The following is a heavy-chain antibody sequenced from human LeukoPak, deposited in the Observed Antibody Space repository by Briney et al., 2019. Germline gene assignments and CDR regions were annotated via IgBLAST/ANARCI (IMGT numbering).Heavy chain of an antibody. Sequence: PGESLKISCKGSGYSFTSYWISWVRQVPGKGLEWMGRIDPSDSYTNYSPSFQGHVTISADKSISTAYLQWSSLKASDTAMYYCARGAYSSSSRDYWGQGTLVTVSS. CDR1: GYSFTSYW. CDR2: IDPSDSYT. CDR3: ARGAYSSSSRDY. V-gene: IGHV5-10-1*01. D-gene: IGHD6-6*01. J-gene: IGHJ4*02.